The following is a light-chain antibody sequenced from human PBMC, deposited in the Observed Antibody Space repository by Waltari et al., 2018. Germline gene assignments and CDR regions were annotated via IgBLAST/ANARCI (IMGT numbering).Light chain of an antibody. J-gene: IGKJ4*01. V-gene: IGKV1-39*01. Sequence: IQLTQSPSSLSASVGDRVTITCRASQSITIYLNWYQHKPGKAPKLLIYAASSLQGGVPTRFSGSGSGTDFNLTISTLQPEDFATYYCQQSYSALTFGGGTKVEIK. CDR1: QSITIY. CDR3: QQSYSALT. CDR2: AAS.